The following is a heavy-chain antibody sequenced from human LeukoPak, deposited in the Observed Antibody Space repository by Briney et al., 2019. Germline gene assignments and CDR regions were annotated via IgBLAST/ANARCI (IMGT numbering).Heavy chain of an antibody. J-gene: IGHJ4*02. CDR2: ISSSSSYI. Sequence: PGGSLRLSCAASGFTFSSYSMNWVRQAPGKGLEWVSSISSSSSYIYYADSVKGRFTISRDNAKNSLYLRMNSLRAEDTAVYYCARSTIFGVVIIDYWGQGTLVTVSS. V-gene: IGHV3-21*01. CDR3: ARSTIFGVVIIDY. CDR1: GFTFSSYS. D-gene: IGHD3-3*01.